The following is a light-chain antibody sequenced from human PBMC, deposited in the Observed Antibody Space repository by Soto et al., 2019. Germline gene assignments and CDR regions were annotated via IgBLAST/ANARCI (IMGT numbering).Light chain of an antibody. CDR3: SSYAGSNNFV. Sequence: SSDVGGYDYVSWYQQHPGKAPKLMIYEVTKRPSGVPDRFSGSKSGNTASLTVSGLQAEDEADYYCSSYAGSNNFVFGTGTKVTVL. CDR1: SSDVGGYDY. J-gene: IGLJ1*01. CDR2: EVT. V-gene: IGLV2-8*01.